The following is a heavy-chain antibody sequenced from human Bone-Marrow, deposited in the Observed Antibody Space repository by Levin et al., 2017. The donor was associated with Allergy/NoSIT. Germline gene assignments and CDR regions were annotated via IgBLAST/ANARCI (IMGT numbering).Heavy chain of an antibody. J-gene: IGHJ4*02. CDR1: GFTFSTYA. D-gene: IGHD1-14*01. Sequence: LSLTCAASGFTFSTYAMGWVRQAPGKGLEWVSVISHDDSYTSYADSVKGRFTISRDNSKNTLYLQMNSLRGEDTALYYCAKSSYNRSPPFDNWGLGTLVTVSS. V-gene: IGHV3-23*01. CDR2: ISHDDSYT. CDR3: AKSSYNRSPPFDN.